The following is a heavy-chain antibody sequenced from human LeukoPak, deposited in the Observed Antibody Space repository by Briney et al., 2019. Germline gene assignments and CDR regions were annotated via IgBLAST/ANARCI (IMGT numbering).Heavy chain of an antibody. D-gene: IGHD6-19*01. CDR3: ASGGGWVFFN. J-gene: IGHJ4*02. CDR1: GFTVSSSY. CDR2: INSDGSEK. Sequence: PGGSLRLSCAASGFTVSSSYMSWVRQAPGKGLEWVAHINSDGSEKNYVDSVKGRFTISRDNARSSQFLQMNSLRAEDTAVYYCASGGGWVFFNWGQGTLVTVSS. V-gene: IGHV3-7*01.